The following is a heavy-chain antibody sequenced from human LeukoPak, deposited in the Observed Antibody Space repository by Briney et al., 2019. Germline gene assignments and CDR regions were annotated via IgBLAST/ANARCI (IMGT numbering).Heavy chain of an antibody. V-gene: IGHV3-23*01. CDR3: ATHGYDSSFLDY. CDR1: GFTFSSYA. D-gene: IGHD3-22*01. J-gene: IGHJ4*02. CDR2: ISGSGGST. Sequence: GGSLRLSCAASGFTFSSYAMSWVRQAPGKGLEWGSAISGSGGSTYYADSVKGRFTISRDNSKNTLYLQMNSLRAGDTAVYYCATHGYDSSFLDYWGQGTLVTVSS.